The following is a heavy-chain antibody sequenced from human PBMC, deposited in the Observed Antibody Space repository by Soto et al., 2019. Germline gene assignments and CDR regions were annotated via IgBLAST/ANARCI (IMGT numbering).Heavy chain of an antibody. V-gene: IGHV3-48*01. D-gene: IGHD3-3*01. Sequence: PGGSLRLSCAASGFTFSSYSMNWVRQAPGKGLEWVSYISSSSSTIYYADSVKGRFTISRDNAKNSLYLQMNSLRAEDTAVYYCARDRVTIFGVDAHYYYMDVWGKGTTVTVSS. J-gene: IGHJ6*03. CDR3: ARDRVTIFGVDAHYYYMDV. CDR1: GFTFSSYS. CDR2: ISSSSSTI.